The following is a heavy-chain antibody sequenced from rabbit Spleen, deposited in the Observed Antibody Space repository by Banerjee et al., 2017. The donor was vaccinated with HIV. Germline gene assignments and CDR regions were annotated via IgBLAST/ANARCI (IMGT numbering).Heavy chain of an antibody. V-gene: IGHV1S7*01. CDR1: GFTLSSYY. D-gene: IGHD4-1*01. CDR2: IDPIFGTT. CDR3: VREVAAKFSL. J-gene: IGHJ4*01. Sequence: QLKESGGGLVQPGGSLKLSCKASGFTLSSYYMNWVRQAPGKGLEWIGYIDPIFGTTYYASWVNGRFTISSHNAQNTLFLQLNSLTAADTATYFCVREVAAKFSLWGQGTLVTVS.